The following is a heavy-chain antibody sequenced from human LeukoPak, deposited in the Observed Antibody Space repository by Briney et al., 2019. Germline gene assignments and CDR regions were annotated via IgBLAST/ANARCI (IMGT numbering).Heavy chain of an antibody. D-gene: IGHD3-10*01. CDR1: GFTFGSYA. V-gene: IGHV3-23*01. CDR2: ISGSGGRT. Sequence: GGSLRLSCAASGFTFGSYAMSWVRQTPGKGLEWVSAISGSGGRTFYADSVNGRFTISRDNSKNTLYLQMNSLRAEDTALYYCAKEGSESYSATPLDYWGQGTLVTVSS. J-gene: IGHJ4*02. CDR3: AKEGSESYSATPLDY.